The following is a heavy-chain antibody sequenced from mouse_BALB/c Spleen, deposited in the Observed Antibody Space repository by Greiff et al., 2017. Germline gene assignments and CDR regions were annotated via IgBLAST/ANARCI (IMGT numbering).Heavy chain of an antibody. V-gene: IGHV1-4*01. CDR1: GYTFTSYT. J-gene: IGHJ2*01. CDR2: INPSSGYT. CDR3: ARIYYYGSSYLYFDY. Sequence: VQVVESGAELARPGASVKMSCKASGYTFTSYTMHWVKQRPGQGLEWIGYINPSSGYTNYNQKFKDKATLTADKSSSTAYMQLSSLTSEDSAVYYCARIYYYGSSYLYFDYWGQGTTLTVSS. D-gene: IGHD1-1*01.